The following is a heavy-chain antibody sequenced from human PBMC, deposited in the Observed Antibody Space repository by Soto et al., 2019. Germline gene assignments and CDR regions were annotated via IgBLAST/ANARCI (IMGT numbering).Heavy chain of an antibody. V-gene: IGHV3-23*01. J-gene: IGHJ4*02. CDR1: GFTFSSYA. D-gene: IGHD3-10*01. CDR3: ASPGGLLWLGEVVSRRFDY. CDR2: ISGSGGST. Sequence: GGSLRLSCAASGFTFSSYAMSWVRQAPGKGLEWVSAISGSGGSTYYADSVKGRFTISRDNSKNTLYLQMNSLRAEDTAVYYCASPGGLLWLGEVVSRRFDYWGQGALVTVSS.